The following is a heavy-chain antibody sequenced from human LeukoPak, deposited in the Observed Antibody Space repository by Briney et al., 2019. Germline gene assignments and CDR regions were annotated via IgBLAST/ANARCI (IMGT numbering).Heavy chain of an antibody. D-gene: IGHD6-13*01. CDR1: GFTFSSYA. J-gene: IGHJ5*02. CDR3: AKVDSSSWSTKFDP. Sequence: TGGSLRLSCAASGFTFSSYAMSWVRQAPGNGLEWVSAISGSGGSTYYADSVQGRFTISRDNSKNTLYLQMNSLRAEDTAVYYCAKVDSSSWSTKFDPWGQGTLVTVSS. CDR2: ISGSGGST. V-gene: IGHV3-23*01.